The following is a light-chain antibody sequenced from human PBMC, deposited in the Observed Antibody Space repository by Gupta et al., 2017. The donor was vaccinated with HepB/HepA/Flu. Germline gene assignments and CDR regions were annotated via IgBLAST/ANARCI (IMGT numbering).Light chain of an antibody. J-gene: IGLJ2*01. Sequence: SYELTQPPSVSVSPGQTASITCSGDKLGDKYASWYQQNPAQIRGWVIYKDTKRTSGIRDRFSGSNSATTATLTLGGTQAVDEDDYYCQAWDSSKGGFGGGTKLTVL. CDR3: QAWDSSKGG. CDR1: KLGDKY. V-gene: IGLV3-1*01. CDR2: KDT.